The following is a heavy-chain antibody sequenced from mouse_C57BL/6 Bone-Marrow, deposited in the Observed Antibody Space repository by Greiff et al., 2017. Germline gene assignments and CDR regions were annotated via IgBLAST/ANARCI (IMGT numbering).Heavy chain of an antibody. Sequence: QVQLQQSGAELMKPGASVKLSCKATGYTFTGYWIEWVKQRPGHGLEWIGEILPGSGGTNYNEKFKGKATFTADTSSNPAYMQLSSLTTEDSAIYYCAREVRGNPLFDYWGQGTTLTVSS. CDR2: ILPGSGGT. J-gene: IGHJ2*01. V-gene: IGHV1-9*01. CDR3: AREVRGNPLFDY. CDR1: GYTFTGYW. D-gene: IGHD2-1*01.